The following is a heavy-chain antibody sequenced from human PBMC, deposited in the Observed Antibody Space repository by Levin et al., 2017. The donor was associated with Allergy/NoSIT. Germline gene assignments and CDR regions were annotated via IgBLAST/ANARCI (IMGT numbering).Heavy chain of an antibody. CDR3: AKGLYSTDY. CDR2: ISGSGGST. Sequence: LSLTCAASGFTFSSSAMSWVRQAPGKGLEWVSAISGSGGSTYYADSVKGRFTISRDNSKNTLYLQMNSLRAEDTAVYYCAKGLYSTDYWGQGTLVTVSS. D-gene: IGHD4-11*01. J-gene: IGHJ4*02. CDR1: GFTFSSSA. V-gene: IGHV3-23*01.